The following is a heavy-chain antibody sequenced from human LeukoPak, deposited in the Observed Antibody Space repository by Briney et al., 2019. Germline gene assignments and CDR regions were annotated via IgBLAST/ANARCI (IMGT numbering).Heavy chain of an antibody. CDR3: ASESGYSSGWHPGTFDY. Sequence: SVKVSCKASGGTFSSYAISRVRQAPGQGLEWMGGIIPIFGTANYAQKFQGRVTITTDESTSTAYMELSSLRSQVTDVYYCASESGYSSGWHPGTFDYWRQGTLVTVSS. D-gene: IGHD6-19*01. CDR1: GGTFSSYA. V-gene: IGHV1-69*05. CDR2: IIPIFGTA. J-gene: IGHJ4*02.